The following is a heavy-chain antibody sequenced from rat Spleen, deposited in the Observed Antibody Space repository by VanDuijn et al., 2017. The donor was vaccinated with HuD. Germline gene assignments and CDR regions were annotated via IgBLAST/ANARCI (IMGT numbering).Heavy chain of an antibody. CDR1: GFSLISYS. Sequence: QVQLKESGPGLVQPSQTLSLTCTVSGFSLISYSVNWVRQPPGKGLEWMGGIWGDGSTNYNSALKSRLSISRDTSKSQVFLKMNSLQTEDTATYYCARGDNSGYYFDYWGQGVMVTVSS. J-gene: IGHJ2*01. CDR2: IWGDGST. V-gene: IGHV2-1*01. CDR3: ARGDNSGYYFDY. D-gene: IGHD4-3*01.